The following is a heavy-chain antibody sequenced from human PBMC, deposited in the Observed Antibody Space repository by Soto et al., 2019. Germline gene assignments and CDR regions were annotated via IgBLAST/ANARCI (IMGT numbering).Heavy chain of an antibody. CDR2: SYYSGYT. J-gene: IGHJ6*02. Sequence: PSETLSLTCTVSGGSISSGDYYWSWLRQPPGKGLEWIRYSYYSGYTNYNPSLKSRVTISVDTSKNQFSLKLSSVTAADTAVYYCARGRIAAAGKGWYYYYYGMDVWGQGTTVTVSS. V-gene: IGHV4-30-4*01. CDR1: GGSISSGDYY. D-gene: IGHD6-13*01. CDR3: ARGRIAAAGKGWYYYYYGMDV.